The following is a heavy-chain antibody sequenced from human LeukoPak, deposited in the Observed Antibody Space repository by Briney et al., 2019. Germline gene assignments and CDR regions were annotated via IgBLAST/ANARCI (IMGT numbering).Heavy chain of an antibody. D-gene: IGHD4-11*01. V-gene: IGHV4-59*02. CDR2: VYYTGTS. J-gene: IGHJ4*02. CDR1: GDSVSSHY. CDR3: ARYSNHVDYFDS. Sequence: SETLSFTCTVSGDSVSSHYWSWIRQPPGKGLEWIAYVYYTGTSNYNPSLKSRVTISIGTSKNQFSLKLISVTAADTAVYYCARYSNHVDYFDSWGQGTLVTVSS.